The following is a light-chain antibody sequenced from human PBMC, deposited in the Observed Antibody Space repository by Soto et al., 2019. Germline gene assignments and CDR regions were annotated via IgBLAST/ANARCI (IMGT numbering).Light chain of an antibody. CDR3: QQRSNWPLT. CDR2: DAS. J-gene: IGKJ5*01. V-gene: IGKV3-11*01. CDR1: QSVSSY. Sequence: EIVLTQSPATLSLSPGERATLSCRASQSVSSYLAWYQQKPGQAPRLLIYDASNRATGIPARFSGSWSGTDFTLTISSLEPEDVAVYYCQQRSNWPLTLGQGTRLEIK.